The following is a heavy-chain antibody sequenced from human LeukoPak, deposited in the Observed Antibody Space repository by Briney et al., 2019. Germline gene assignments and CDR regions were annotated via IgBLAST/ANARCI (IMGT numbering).Heavy chain of an antibody. Sequence: PGGSLRLSCAASGFTFSNAWMNWVRQAPGKGLEWVAYISSSGYTIHYADSVKGRFTIPRDNAKNTLHLQMNSLRAEDTAVYYCARPTGGQYIDYWGQGTLVTVSS. CDR2: ISSSGYTI. CDR1: GFTFSNAW. D-gene: IGHD7-27*01. CDR3: ARPTGGQYIDY. V-gene: IGHV3-48*04. J-gene: IGHJ4*02.